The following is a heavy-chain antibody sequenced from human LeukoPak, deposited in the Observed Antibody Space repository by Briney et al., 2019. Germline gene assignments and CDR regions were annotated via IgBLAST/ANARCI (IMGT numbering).Heavy chain of an antibody. CDR3: ARGAGVRGSDSFDY. CDR2: INPNNGGT. CDR1: GYTITGNY. D-gene: IGHD1-26*01. J-gene: IGHJ4*02. Sequence: ASVKVSCRASGYTITGNYIHWVRQAPGQGLEWMGWINPNNGGTNYAHKFQGRVTMTRDTSISTAYMELSGPTSDDTAVYYCARGAGVRGSDSFDYWGQGTLVTVSS. V-gene: IGHV1-2*07.